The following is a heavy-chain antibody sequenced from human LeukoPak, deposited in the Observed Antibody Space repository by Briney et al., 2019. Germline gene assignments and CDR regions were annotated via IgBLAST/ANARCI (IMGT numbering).Heavy chain of an antibody. CDR1: GYTFTDYY. V-gene: IGHV1-2*02. Sequence: GASVKVSCKASGYTFTDYYIHWVRQAPGQGLEWMGWINPNSGDTNYAQKLQGRVTMTTDTSTSTAYMELRSLRSDDTAVYYCAKDRWRDGSSSFDNWGQGTLVTVSS. CDR3: AKDRWRDGSSSFDN. CDR2: INPNSGDT. J-gene: IGHJ4*02. D-gene: IGHD6-6*01.